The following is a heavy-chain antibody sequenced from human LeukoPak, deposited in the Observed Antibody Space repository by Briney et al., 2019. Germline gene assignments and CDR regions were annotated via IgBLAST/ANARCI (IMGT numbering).Heavy chain of an antibody. CDR3: ARARTEVATLWFDP. V-gene: IGHV3-74*01. J-gene: IGHJ5*02. CDR1: GFTFSSYW. CDR2: INSDGSST. D-gene: IGHD5-12*01. Sequence: GGSLRLSCAASGFTFSSYWMHWVRQAPGKGLVWVSRINSDGSSTSYADSVKGRFTISRDNAKNTLYLQMSSLRAEDTAVYYCARARTEVATLWFDPWGQGTLVTVSS.